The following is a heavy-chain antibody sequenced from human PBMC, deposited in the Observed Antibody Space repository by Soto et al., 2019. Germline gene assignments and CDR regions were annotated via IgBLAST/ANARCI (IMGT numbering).Heavy chain of an antibody. J-gene: IGHJ5*01. D-gene: IGHD2-21*01. CDR2: MNPNSGNT. CDR1: GYTFATYD. CDR3: ARSDGYNFNWLDS. Sequence: QVQLVQSGAEVKKRGASMKVSCKASGYTFATYDINWVRQAPGQGLEWMGWMNPNSGNTGYAQKFQGRLTMTRDTALSVAHMELSSLRNEDTAVYYCARSDGYNFNWLDSWGQGTLVTVSA. V-gene: IGHV1-8*01.